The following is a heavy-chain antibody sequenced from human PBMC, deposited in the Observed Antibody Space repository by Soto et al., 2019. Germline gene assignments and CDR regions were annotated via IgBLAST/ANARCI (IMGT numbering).Heavy chain of an antibody. CDR2: ILYDGSNK. V-gene: IGHV3-30*18. D-gene: IGHD6-19*01. Sequence: QVQLVESGGGVVQPGRSLRLSCAASGFTFSSYGMHWVRQAPGKGLEWVAVILYDGSNKYYADSVKGRFTISRDNSKNTLYLQMNSLRAEDTAVYYCAKDMAAVVGPIDYWCQGTLVTVSS. J-gene: IGHJ4*02. CDR3: AKDMAAVVGPIDY. CDR1: GFTFSSYG.